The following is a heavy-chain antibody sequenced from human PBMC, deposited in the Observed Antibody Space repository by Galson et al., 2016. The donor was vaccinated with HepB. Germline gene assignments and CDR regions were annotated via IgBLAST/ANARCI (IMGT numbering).Heavy chain of an antibody. Sequence: SLRLSCAASGFIFSTYAMNWVRQAPGKGLEWVSSIRGSGGGIDYADSVKGRFTISRDNSKNTLYLQMSSLRAEDTALYNCAKERGSRITMVRGVLDAFDIWGQGTMVTVSS. CDR2: IRGSGGGI. CDR1: GFIFSTYA. V-gene: IGHV3-23*01. D-gene: IGHD3-10*01. J-gene: IGHJ3*02. CDR3: AKERGSRITMVRGVLDAFDI.